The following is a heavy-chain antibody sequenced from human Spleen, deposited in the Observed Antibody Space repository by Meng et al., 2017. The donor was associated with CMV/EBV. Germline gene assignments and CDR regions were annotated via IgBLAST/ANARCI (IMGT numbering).Heavy chain of an antibody. CDR3: AKSYTNYIDGSGPNDY. Sequence: SGFTFSTYGMHWVRQAPGKGLEWVAVLSSDGSVKYYADSVKGRFTISRDNSKNTLDLQMNSLRPEDTAVYYCAKSYTNYIDGSGPNDYWGQGTLVTVSS. CDR2: LSSDGSVK. CDR1: GFTFSTYG. V-gene: IGHV3-30*18. J-gene: IGHJ4*02. D-gene: IGHD3-22*01.